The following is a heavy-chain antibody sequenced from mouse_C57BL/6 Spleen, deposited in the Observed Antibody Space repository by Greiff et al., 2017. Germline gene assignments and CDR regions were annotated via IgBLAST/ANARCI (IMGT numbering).Heavy chain of an antibody. J-gene: IGHJ3*01. D-gene: IGHD2-4*01. CDR2: INPSTGGT. Sequence: EVQLQQSGPELVKPGASVKISCKASGYSFTGYYMNWVKQSPEKSLEWIGEINPSTGGTTYNQKFKAKATLTVDKSSSTAYMQLKSLTSEDSAVYYCARWGDYDAWFAYWGQGTLVTVSA. CDR3: ARWGDYDAWFAY. V-gene: IGHV1-42*01. CDR1: GYSFTGYY.